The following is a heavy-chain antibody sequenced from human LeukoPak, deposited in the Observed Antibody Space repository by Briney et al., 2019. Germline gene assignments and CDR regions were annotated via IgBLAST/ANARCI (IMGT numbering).Heavy chain of an antibody. J-gene: IGHJ3*02. CDR3: ANSKVPREYCSATSCYAGFGAFDI. CDR2: ISYDGSNK. Sequence: PGRSLRLSCAASGFTFSSYAMHWVRQAPGKGLEWVAVISYDGSNKYFADSVKGRFTISRDNSKNTLYLQMNSLRTEDTAVYYCANSKVPREYCSATSCYAGFGAFDIWGQGTMVTVSS. V-gene: IGHV3-30-3*01. CDR1: GFTFSSYA. D-gene: IGHD2-2*01.